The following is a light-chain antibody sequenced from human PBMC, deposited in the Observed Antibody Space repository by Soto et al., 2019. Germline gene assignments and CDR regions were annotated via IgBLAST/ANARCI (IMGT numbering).Light chain of an antibody. CDR2: GAS. CDR3: QQYDTSPRT. V-gene: IGKV3-20*01. CDR1: QSVSSNY. Sequence: EVMLTQSPGTLSLSPGERATLSCRASQSVSSNYLAWYQQKSGQAPRLLIYGASNRATGIPDRFSGSGSGTDFTLPIRRLEPEDFAVYSCQQYDTSPRTFGQGTQVEFK. J-gene: IGKJ1*01.